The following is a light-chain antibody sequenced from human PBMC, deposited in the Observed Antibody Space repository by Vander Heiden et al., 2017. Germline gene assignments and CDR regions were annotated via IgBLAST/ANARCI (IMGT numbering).Light chain of an antibody. V-gene: IGKV3-20*01. CDR1: QSVSSSY. Sequence: EIVLTQSPGTLSLSPGERATLSCRASQSVSSSYLAWYQQKPGQAPRLLIYGASSRATGIPDRFSGSGSVTDFTLTISRLEPEDFAVYYCQQYGGSPRTFGQGTKLEIK. CDR2: GAS. J-gene: IGKJ2*01. CDR3: QQYGGSPRT.